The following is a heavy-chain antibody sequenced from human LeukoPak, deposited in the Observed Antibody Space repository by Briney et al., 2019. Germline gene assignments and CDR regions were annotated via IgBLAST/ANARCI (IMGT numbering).Heavy chain of an antibody. Sequence: PGGSLRLSCAASGFTFSSYWLHWVPQAPGKGLVWVSRINSDGSSTSYADSVKGRFTIYRDNAKNTLYLQMNSLRAEDTAVYYCARDYDFWICYYDFWGQGTLVTVSS. CDR1: GFTFSSYW. D-gene: IGHD3-3*01. V-gene: IGHV3-74*01. CDR3: ARDYDFWICYYDF. J-gene: IGHJ4*02. CDR2: INSDGSST.